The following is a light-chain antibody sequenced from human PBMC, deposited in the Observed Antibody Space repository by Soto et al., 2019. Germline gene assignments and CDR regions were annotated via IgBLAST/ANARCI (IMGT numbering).Light chain of an antibody. Sequence: ERVMTQSAATLSVSPGERATLSCRASQSVSSNLAWYQQKPGQAPRLLIYGASTRATGIPARFSGSGSGTEFTLTISSLLSEDFAVYYCQQYNNWPPWTFGHGTKVDIK. CDR3: QQYNNWPPWT. CDR1: QSVSSN. J-gene: IGKJ1*01. V-gene: IGKV3-15*01. CDR2: GAS.